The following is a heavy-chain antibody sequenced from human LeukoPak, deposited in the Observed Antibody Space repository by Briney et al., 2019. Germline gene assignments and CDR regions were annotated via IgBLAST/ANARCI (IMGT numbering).Heavy chain of an antibody. J-gene: IGHJ6*02. CDR3: ARAAEVQRAQSGLYYFGFDV. Sequence: GGSLRLSCAASGFIYNDYAMSWVRQAPGKGLEWVSGITWNGGGRGYADSVKGRFTISRDNAKNSLFLQMDSLRVEDTALYYCARAAEVQRAQSGLYYFGFDVRGQGTTVSVSS. D-gene: IGHD3-10*01. V-gene: IGHV3-20*04. CDR2: ITWNGGGR. CDR1: GFIYNDYA.